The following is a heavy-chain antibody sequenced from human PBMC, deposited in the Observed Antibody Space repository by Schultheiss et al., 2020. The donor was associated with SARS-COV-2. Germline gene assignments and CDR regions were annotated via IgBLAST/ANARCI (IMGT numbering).Heavy chain of an antibody. CDR2: INHSGST. J-gene: IGHJ4*02. CDR1: GGSISSYY. CDR3: ARDDSSGWYTAFWY. D-gene: IGHD6-19*01. Sequence: SETLSLTCTVSGGSISSYYWGWIRQPPGKGLEWIGEINHSGSTNYNPSLKSRFTISVDTSKNQFSLKLSSVTAADTAVYYCARDDSSGWYTAFWYWGQGTLVTGSS. V-gene: IGHV4-34*01.